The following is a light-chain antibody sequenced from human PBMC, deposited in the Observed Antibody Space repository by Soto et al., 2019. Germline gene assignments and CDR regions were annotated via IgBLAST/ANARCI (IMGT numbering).Light chain of an antibody. CDR2: AAS. V-gene: IGKV1-39*01. J-gene: IGKJ2*01. CDR1: QHIRRY. CDR3: QQSYIMPYS. Sequence: IQMTQSPSSLSASVGDRVTITCRASQHIRRYLNWYQQKPGKAPNVLIYAASSLQSGVPSRFSGSGSGTDFTLTISSLQPEDFATYYCQQSYIMPYSFGQGTKVDIK.